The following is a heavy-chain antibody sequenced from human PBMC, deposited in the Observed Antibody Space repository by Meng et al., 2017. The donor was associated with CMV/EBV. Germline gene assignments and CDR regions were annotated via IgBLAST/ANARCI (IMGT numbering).Heavy chain of an antibody. Sequence: ASVKVFCKASGYTFTGYYMHWVRQAPGQGLEWMGWINPNSGGTNYAQKFQGRVTMTRNTSISTAYMELSRLRSDDTAVYYCARDLKRWRITIFPYWGQGTLVTVSS. CDR3: ARDLKRWRITIFPY. J-gene: IGHJ4*02. CDR2: INPNSGGT. CDR1: GYTFTGYY. V-gene: IGHV1-2*02. D-gene: IGHD3-3*01.